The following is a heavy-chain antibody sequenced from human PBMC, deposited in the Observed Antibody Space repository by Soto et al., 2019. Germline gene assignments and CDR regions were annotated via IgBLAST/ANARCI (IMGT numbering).Heavy chain of an antibody. J-gene: IGHJ4*02. V-gene: IGHV4-59*08. CDR2: IHYSGST. D-gene: IGHD4-17*01. CDR1: GDSISSYY. Sequence: PSETLSLTCTVSGDSISSYYWSWIRQPPGKGLEWIGYIHYSGSTNYNPSLKSRVTISVDTSKNQFSLRLSSVTAADTAVYYCASRETFNVDYDYWGQGTQVTV. CDR3: ASRETFNVDYDY.